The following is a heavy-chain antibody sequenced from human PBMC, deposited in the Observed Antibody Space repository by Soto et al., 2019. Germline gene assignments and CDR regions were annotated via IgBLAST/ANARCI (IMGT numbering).Heavy chain of an antibody. CDR3: ARDQSVEQWSFAHSIHQH. D-gene: IGHD6-19*01. CDR1: GGTYSSYA. CDR2: ISPSYGTA. V-gene: IGHV1-69*13. J-gene: IGHJ1*01. Sequence: SLRVSCQASGGTYSSYAISWVRQAPGQGLERMGGISPSYGTANYAQKFQGRVTITADESTSTAYMELRSLRSDDTAVYYCARDQSVEQWSFAHSIHQHWGQGTLVTVSS.